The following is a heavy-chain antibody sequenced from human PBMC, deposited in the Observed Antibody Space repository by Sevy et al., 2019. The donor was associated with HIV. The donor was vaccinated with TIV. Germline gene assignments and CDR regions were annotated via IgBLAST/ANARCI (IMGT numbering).Heavy chain of an antibody. Sequence: GGSLRLSCAASGFTFNIYGMHWVRQALGKGLEWVAVIWKDGHNKFYADSVRGRFTFSRDNSRSTRSLQMDSLRVEDTAVYYCVREKGPFTAFDIWGQGTMVTVSS. CDR3: VREKGPFTAFDI. CDR2: IWKDGHNK. CDR1: GFTFNIYG. D-gene: IGHD3-16*01. J-gene: IGHJ3*02. V-gene: IGHV3-33*04.